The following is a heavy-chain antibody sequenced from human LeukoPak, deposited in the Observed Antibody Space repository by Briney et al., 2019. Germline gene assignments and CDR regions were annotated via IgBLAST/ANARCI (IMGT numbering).Heavy chain of an antibody. Sequence: GASVKVSCKASGGTFSSYAISWVRQAPGQGLEWMGWISGYNGNTNYAQNFQGRVTMTTDTSTSTAYMELRSLRSDDTAVYYCAREDLGGYYGSGSYQGDFDYWGQGTLVTVSS. CDR3: AREDLGGYYGSGSYQGDFDY. CDR1: GGTFSSYA. CDR2: ISGYNGNT. D-gene: IGHD3-10*01. V-gene: IGHV1-18*01. J-gene: IGHJ4*02.